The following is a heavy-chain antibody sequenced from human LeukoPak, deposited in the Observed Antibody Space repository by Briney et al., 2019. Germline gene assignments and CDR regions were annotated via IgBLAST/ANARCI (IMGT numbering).Heavy chain of an antibody. V-gene: IGHV1-69*06. CDR3: ARAATPRYSSLNYYYYMDV. CDR1: GGTFSSYA. D-gene: IGHD6-13*01. J-gene: IGHJ6*03. Sequence: ASVKVSCKASGGTFSSYAISWVRQAPGQGLEWMGGIIPIFGTANYAQKFQGRVTITADKSTSTAYMELSSLRSEDTAVYYCARAATPRYSSLNYYYYMDVWGKGTTVTVSS. CDR2: IIPIFGTA.